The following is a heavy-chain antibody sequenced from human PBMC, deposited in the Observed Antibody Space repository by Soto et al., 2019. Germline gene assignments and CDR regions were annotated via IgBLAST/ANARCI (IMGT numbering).Heavy chain of an antibody. CDR1: GFTFSSYW. V-gene: IGHV3-7*03. CDR2: IKQDGSEK. J-gene: IGHJ6*02. CDR3: ARGKGMEENYYYYGLDI. Sequence: GSLRLSCAASGFTFSSYWMSWVRQAPGKGLEWVANIKQDGSEKYYVDSVKGRFTISRDNAKNSLYLQMNSLRAEDTAVYYCARGKGMEENYYYYGLDIWGQGTTVTVS. D-gene: IGHD1-1*01.